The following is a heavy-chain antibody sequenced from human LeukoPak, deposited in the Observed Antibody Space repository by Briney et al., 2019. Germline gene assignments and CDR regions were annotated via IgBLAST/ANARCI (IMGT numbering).Heavy chain of an antibody. D-gene: IGHD1-26*01. J-gene: IGHJ4*02. CDR3: AGDDSGHDRFDY. CDR1: GGSISSYY. CDR2: IHTSGST. Sequence: SETLSLTCTVSGGSISSYYWTWIRQAAGKGLEWIGRIHTSGSTNYNPSLKSRVTMSVDPSKNQFSLKLSSVTAADTAVYYCAGDDSGHDRFDYWGQGTLVTVSS. V-gene: IGHV4-4*07.